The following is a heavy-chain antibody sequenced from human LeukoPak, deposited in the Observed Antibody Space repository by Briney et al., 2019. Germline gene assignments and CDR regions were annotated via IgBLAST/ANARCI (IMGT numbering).Heavy chain of an antibody. CDR3: AKGGLLRRTTVGDFDY. J-gene: IGHJ4*02. V-gene: IGHV3-30*02. D-gene: IGHD3-10*01. Sequence: GGSLRLSCAASGFTFSSYGMHWVRQAPGKGLEWVAFIRYDGSNKYYADSVKGRFTISRDNSKNTLYLQMNSLRAEDTAVYYCAKGGLLRRTTVGDFDYWGQGTLVTVSS. CDR1: GFTFSSYG. CDR2: IRYDGSNK.